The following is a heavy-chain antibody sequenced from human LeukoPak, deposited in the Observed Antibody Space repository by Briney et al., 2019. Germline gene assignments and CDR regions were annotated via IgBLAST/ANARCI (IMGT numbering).Heavy chain of an antibody. J-gene: IGHJ4*02. CDR2: ISSSSSYI. CDR1: GFTFSSYS. V-gene: IGHV3-21*04. CDR3: AKEPVAGTWPD. D-gene: IGHD6-19*01. Sequence: PGGSLRLSCAASGFTFSSYSMNWVRQAPGKGLEWVSSISSSSSYIYYADSVKGRFTISRDNSKNTLYLQMNILRAEDTAVYYCAKEPVAGTWPDWGQGTLVTVSS.